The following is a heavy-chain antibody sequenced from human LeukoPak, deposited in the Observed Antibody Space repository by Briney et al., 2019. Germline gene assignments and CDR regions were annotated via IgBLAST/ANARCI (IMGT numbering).Heavy chain of an antibody. Sequence: SETLSLTCTVSGVSISSYYWSWIRQPPGKGLEWIGYIYYSGSTNYNPSLKSRVTISVDTSKNQFSLKLSSVTAADTAVYYCARDGATIFGVVLLDYWGQGTLVTVSS. CDR3: ARDGATIFGVVLLDY. CDR1: GVSISSYY. D-gene: IGHD3-3*01. CDR2: IYYSGST. J-gene: IGHJ4*02. V-gene: IGHV4-59*12.